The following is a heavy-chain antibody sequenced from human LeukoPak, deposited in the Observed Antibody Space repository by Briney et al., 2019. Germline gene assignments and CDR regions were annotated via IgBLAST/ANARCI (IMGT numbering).Heavy chain of an antibody. CDR1: GGTFSSYA. CDR2: IIPIFGTA. V-gene: IGHV1-69*13. D-gene: IGHD2-2*01. Sequence: SVKVSCKASGGTFSSYAISWVRQAPGQGLEWMGGIIPIFGTANYAQKFQGRVTITADESTSTAYMELSSLRSEDTAVYYCARSEDIVVVPAAGYYYSGMDVWGQGTTVTVSS. J-gene: IGHJ6*02. CDR3: ARSEDIVVVPAAGYYYSGMDV.